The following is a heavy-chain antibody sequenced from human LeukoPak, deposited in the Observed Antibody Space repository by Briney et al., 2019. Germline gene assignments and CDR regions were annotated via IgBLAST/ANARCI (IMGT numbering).Heavy chain of an antibody. CDR1: XXTFXDXX. Sequence: PGGSLRLSCAASXXTFXDXXXXXXXXXXXXXXXWXSVIXAXGAGTFYXDSVXGRFTISRDNSKTSLYLQMNSLTTEDTAVYYCSKAGVYTVTHSWGQGTLVTVSS. CDR2: IXAXGAGT. D-gene: IGHD4-17*01. V-gene: IGHV3-43*02. CDR3: SKAGVYTVTHS. J-gene: IGHJ4*02.